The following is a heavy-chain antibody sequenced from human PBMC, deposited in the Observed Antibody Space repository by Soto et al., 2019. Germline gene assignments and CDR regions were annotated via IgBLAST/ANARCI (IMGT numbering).Heavy chain of an antibody. D-gene: IGHD6-13*01. V-gene: IGHV1-18*01. CDR2: ISTAKGFT. CDR3: ARERSAAGAGWFDP. Sequence: VQLVQSGAEVKEPGASVKVTCKASGYTFINFGITWVRQAPGQGREWVGWISTAKGFTTYGEKFQGRVTMTRNTSISTAYMELSSLRSEDTAVYYCARERSAAGAGWFDPWGQGTLVTVSS. CDR1: GYTFINFG. J-gene: IGHJ5*02.